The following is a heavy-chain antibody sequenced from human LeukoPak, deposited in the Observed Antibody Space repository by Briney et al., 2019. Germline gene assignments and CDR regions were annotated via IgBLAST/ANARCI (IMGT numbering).Heavy chain of an antibody. CDR1: GGSISSSSYY. CDR2: IYYSGST. V-gene: IGHV4-39*01. CDR3: ARIRFGYCDY. J-gene: IGHJ4*02. Sequence: PSETLSLTCTVSGGSISSSSYYWGWIRQPPGKGLEWIGSIYYSGSTYYNPSLKSRVTISVDTSKNQFSLKLSSVTAAGTAVYYCARIRFGYCDYWGQGTLVTVSS. D-gene: IGHD3-16*01.